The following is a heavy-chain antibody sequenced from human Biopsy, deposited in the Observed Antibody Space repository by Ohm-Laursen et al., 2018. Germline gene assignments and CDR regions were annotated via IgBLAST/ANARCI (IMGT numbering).Heavy chain of an antibody. V-gene: IGHV4-59*01. D-gene: IGHD6-19*01. Sequence: SETLSLTCNVSDGSIDNYHWTWIRQAPGKTLEWIGSITYRGSTYYNPSLKSRVTVSIHTSRNQFSLKLTSMTAADTAVYYCAAGATWLVHYWGQGTLVTVSS. CDR1: DGSIDNYH. CDR2: ITYRGST. J-gene: IGHJ4*02. CDR3: AAGATWLVHY.